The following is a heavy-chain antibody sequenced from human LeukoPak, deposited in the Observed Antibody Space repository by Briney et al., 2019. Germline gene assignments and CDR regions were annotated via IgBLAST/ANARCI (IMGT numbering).Heavy chain of an antibody. Sequence: GGSLRLSCAASGFTFSSHSMNWVRQAPGKGLVWVSRINTDGSSTSYADSVKGRFTISRDNAKNTLYLQMNSLRAEDTAVYYCARDSAYDFWSGPNAFDIWGQGTMVTVSS. CDR3: ARDSAYDFWSGPNAFDI. CDR2: INTDGSST. V-gene: IGHV3-74*01. D-gene: IGHD3-3*01. J-gene: IGHJ3*02. CDR1: GFTFSSHS.